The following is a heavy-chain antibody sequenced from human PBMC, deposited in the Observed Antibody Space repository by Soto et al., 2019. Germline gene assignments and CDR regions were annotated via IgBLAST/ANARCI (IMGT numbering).Heavy chain of an antibody. V-gene: IGHV4-61*01. CDR3: AREEKQLSRYGGDFDY. D-gene: IGHD3-16*01. CDR2: IYYIGAT. Sequence: SETLSLTCTVSDGSVNSGNYYWSWIRQPPGRGLEWIGHIYYIGATNYNPSLKSRVAISADTSKNQFSLKVNSVTAADTAVYFCAREEKQLSRYGGDFDYWGQGIQVTVSS. CDR1: DGSVNSGNYY. J-gene: IGHJ4*02.